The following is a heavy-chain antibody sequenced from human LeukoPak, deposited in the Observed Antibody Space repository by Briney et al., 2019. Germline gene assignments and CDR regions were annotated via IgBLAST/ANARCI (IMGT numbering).Heavy chain of an antibody. J-gene: IGHJ4*02. CDR1: GFTFSSYS. CDR2: ISSSSSYI. V-gene: IGHV3-21*01. D-gene: IGHD5-12*01. CDR3: AREGPPPENSGYDS. Sequence: GSLRLSCAASGFTFSSYSMNWVRQAPGKGLEWVSSISSSSSYIYYADSVKGRFTISRDNAKNSLYLQMNSLRAEDTAVYYCAREGPPPENSGYDSWGQGTLVTVSS.